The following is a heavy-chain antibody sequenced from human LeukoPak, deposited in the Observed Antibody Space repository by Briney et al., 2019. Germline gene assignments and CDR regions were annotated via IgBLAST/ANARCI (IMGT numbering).Heavy chain of an antibody. CDR1: GFTFSSYA. CDR3: ARGGDYLDY. J-gene: IGHJ4*02. V-gene: IGHV3-30-3*01. D-gene: IGHD3-10*01. Sequence: GGPLRLSCAASGFTFSSYAMHWVRQAPGKGLEWVAVISYDGSNKYYADSVKGRFTISRDNSKNTLYLQMNSLRAEDTAVYYCARGGDYLDYWGQGTLFSASS. CDR2: ISYDGSNK.